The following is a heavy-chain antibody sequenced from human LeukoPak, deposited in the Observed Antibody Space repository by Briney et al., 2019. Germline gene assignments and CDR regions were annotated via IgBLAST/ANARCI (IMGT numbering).Heavy chain of an antibody. Sequence: GGSLRLSCAASGFTFSSYWMHWVRQAPGKGLVWVSRINSDGSSTSYADSMKGRFTISRDNAKNTLYLQMNSLRAEDTAVYYCAREYYDSSGYNWGQGTLVTVSS. V-gene: IGHV3-74*01. CDR1: GFTFSSYW. J-gene: IGHJ4*02. D-gene: IGHD3-22*01. CDR2: INSDGSST. CDR3: AREYYDSSGYN.